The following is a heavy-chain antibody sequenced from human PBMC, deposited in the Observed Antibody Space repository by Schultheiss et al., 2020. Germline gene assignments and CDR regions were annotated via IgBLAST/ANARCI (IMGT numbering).Heavy chain of an antibody. CDR2: YYNGGST. D-gene: IGHD2-15*01. CDR1: GGSISSYF. J-gene: IGHJ5*02. CDR3: ARRQDHCSGASCFYA. V-gene: IGHV4-39*01. Sequence: SETLSLTCTVSGGSISSYFWGWIRQPPGKGLEWIGSYYNGGSTKYSPSLNNRVTISVDKSKNQVSLQLISVTAADTAVYYCARRQDHCSGASCFYAWAQGTMVTVSS.